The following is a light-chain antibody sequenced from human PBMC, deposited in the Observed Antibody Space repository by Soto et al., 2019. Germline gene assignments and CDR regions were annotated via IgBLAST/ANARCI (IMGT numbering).Light chain of an antibody. V-gene: IGKV4-1*01. CDR2: WAS. J-gene: IGKJ2*01. Sequence: DIVMTQSPDSLAVSLGERATINCKSSQSVLYSSNNKNYLAWYQQKPGQPPKLLIYWASTRESGVTDRFSGSVSGTDFTLTISSLQAEDVAVYYCKQYYSTPYTFGQGTKLEIK. CDR3: KQYYSTPYT. CDR1: QSVLYSSNNKNY.